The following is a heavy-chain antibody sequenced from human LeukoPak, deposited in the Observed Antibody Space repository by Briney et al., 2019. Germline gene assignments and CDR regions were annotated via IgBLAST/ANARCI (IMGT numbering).Heavy chain of an antibody. J-gene: IGHJ3*02. CDR1: GYRFTSYW. CDR3: AATSGYSSSLGAFDI. V-gene: IGHV5-51*01. CDR2: IYPGDSDT. Sequence: GESLKISCKGSGYRFTSYWIGWVRPMPGKGLEWMGIIYPGDSDTRYSPSFQGQVTISADKSISTAYLQWSSLKASDTAMYYCAATSGYSSSLGAFDIWGQGTMVTVSS. D-gene: IGHD6-13*01.